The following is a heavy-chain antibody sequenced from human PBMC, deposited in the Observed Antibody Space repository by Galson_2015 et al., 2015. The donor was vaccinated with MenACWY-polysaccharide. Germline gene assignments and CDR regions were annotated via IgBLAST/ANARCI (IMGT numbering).Heavy chain of an antibody. CDR3: ARDYGSYWVGEDWFDP. J-gene: IGHJ5*02. CDR1: GFTFSDYY. V-gene: IGHV3-11*01. D-gene: IGHD1-26*01. Sequence: SLRLSCAASGFTFSDYYMSWLRQAPGKGLEWVSYISSSGSTIYYADSVKGRFTISRDNAKNSLYLQMNSLRAEDTAVYYCARDYGSYWVGEDWFDPWGQGTLVTVSS. CDR2: ISSSGSTI.